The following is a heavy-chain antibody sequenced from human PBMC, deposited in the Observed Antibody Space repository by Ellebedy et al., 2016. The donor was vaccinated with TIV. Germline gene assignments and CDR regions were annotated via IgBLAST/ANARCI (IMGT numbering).Heavy chain of an antibody. Sequence: GGSLRLSCAASGFTFSSYSMNWVRQAPGKGLEWVSYIRSSSSTIYYADSVKGRFTISRDNAKNSLYLKMNSLRAEDTAVYYCARDSGSYSNDFDYWGQGTLVTVSS. D-gene: IGHD3-10*01. CDR3: ARDSGSYSNDFDY. J-gene: IGHJ4*02. CDR1: GFTFSSYS. V-gene: IGHV3-48*04. CDR2: IRSSSSTI.